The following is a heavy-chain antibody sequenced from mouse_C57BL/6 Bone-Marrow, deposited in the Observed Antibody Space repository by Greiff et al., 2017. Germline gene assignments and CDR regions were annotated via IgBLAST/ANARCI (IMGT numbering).Heavy chain of an antibody. D-gene: IGHD2-5*01. J-gene: IGHJ1*03. V-gene: IGHV10-3*01. CDR1: GFTFNTYA. CDR3: VRDPAYYSNYDYWYFDV. Sequence: EVHLVESGGGLVQPKGSLKLSCAASGFTFNTYAMHWVRQAPGKGLEWVARIRSKSSNYATYYADSVKDRLTISRDASPSLLYLQMNNLKTEDTAMYYCVRDPAYYSNYDYWYFDVWGTGTTVTVSS. CDR2: IRSKSSNYAT.